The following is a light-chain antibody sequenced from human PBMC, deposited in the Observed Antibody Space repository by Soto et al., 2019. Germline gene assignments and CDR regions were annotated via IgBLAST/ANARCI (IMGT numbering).Light chain of an antibody. Sequence: QSALTQPASASGSPGQSVTISCAGTGSDVGGYNYVSWYQQHPGKAPKLMIYEVNMPPSGIPDRFSDSKTGNTASLTVSGLQADDEADYYCSSYAGSHNLVFGGGTKLTVL. CDR3: SSYAGSHNLV. CDR2: EVN. J-gene: IGLJ2*01. CDR1: GSDVGGYNY. V-gene: IGLV2-8*01.